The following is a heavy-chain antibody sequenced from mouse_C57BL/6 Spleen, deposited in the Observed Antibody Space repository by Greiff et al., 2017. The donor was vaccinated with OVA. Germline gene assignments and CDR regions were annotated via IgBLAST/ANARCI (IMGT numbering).Heavy chain of an antibody. D-gene: IGHD2-3*01. CDR3: ARVDGYYAYFDY. V-gene: IGHV1-64*01. Sequence: QVQLQQPGAELVKPGASVKLSCKASGYTFTSYWMHWVKQRPGQGLEWIGMIHPNSGSTNYNEKFKSKATLTVDKSSSTAYMQLSSLTSEDSAVYYCARVDGYYAYFDYWGQGTTLTVSS. CDR1: GYTFTSYW. J-gene: IGHJ2*01. CDR2: IHPNSGST.